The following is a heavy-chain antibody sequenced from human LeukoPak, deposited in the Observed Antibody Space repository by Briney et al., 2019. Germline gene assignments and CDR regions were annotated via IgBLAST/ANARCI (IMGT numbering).Heavy chain of an antibody. D-gene: IGHD3-22*01. CDR1: GGSFSGYY. V-gene: IGHV4-34*01. Sequence: SETLSLTCAVYGGSFSGYYWSWIRQPPGKGLEWIGEINHSGSTNYNPSLKSRVTISVDTSKNQFSLKLSSVTAADTAVYYCARVTMIASSGLDVWAKGPRSPSPQ. CDR3: ARVTMIASSGLDV. CDR2: INHSGST. J-gene: IGHJ6*04.